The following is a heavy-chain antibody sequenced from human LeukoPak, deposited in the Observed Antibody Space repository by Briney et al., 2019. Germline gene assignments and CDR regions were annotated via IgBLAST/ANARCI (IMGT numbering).Heavy chain of an antibody. CDR1: GGSISSSRYY. CDR2: IYYSGST. J-gene: IGHJ4*02. CDR3: APVQWLADTWGY. Sequence: SETLSLTSTVSGGSISSSRYYWGWIRQPPGKGLEWIGSIYYSGSTYYNPSLKSRVTISVDTSKNQFSLKLNSVTAADTAVYYCAPVQWLADTWGYWGQGTLVTVSS. V-gene: IGHV4-39*01. D-gene: IGHD6-19*01.